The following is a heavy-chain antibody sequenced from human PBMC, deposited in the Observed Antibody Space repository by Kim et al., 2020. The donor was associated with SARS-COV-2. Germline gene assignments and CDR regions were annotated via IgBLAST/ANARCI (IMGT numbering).Heavy chain of an antibody. J-gene: IGHJ6*03. CDR3: ARLRGTGTTMYQSYRHYVDV. CDR1: GFSLSTSGMC. CDR2: IDWDDDR. V-gene: IGHV2-70*11. Sequence: SGPTLVNPTQTLTLTCTFSGFSLSTSGMCVSWIRQSPGKALEWLARIDWDDDRYYNKSLKTRLTISNDTSKNQVVLIMTNMDPVDTATYYCARLRGTGTTMYQSYRHYVDVWGKGTMVTVSS. D-gene: IGHD1-7*01.